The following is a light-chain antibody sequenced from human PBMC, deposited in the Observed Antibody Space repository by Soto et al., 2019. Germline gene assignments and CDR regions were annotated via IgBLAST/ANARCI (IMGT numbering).Light chain of an antibody. CDR3: QKYNSASNT. CDR1: RDISSS. J-gene: IGKJ2*01. V-gene: IGKV1-27*01. Sequence: DVQMTQSPSSLSASVGDRVTITCRASRDISSSLAWYQQKPGKVPKLLIYAASTLNAGVQSRFSGSGSGTSFTLTTNSLQPEDVAAYYCQKYNSASNTFGRGTMLVIK. CDR2: AAS.